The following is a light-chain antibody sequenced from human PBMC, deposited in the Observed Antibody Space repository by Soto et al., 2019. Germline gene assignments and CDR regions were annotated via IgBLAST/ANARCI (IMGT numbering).Light chain of an antibody. CDR1: SNDVGGYNY. Sequence: QSALTQPASVSGSPGQSITISCTGTSNDVGGYNYVSWYQQHPGKAPKLMIYDVSNRPSGVSNRFSGSKSGNTASLTISGLQAEDEADYYCSSYTSSGVVFGGGTKLTVL. V-gene: IGLV2-14*01. CDR3: SSYTSSGVV. CDR2: DVS. J-gene: IGLJ2*01.